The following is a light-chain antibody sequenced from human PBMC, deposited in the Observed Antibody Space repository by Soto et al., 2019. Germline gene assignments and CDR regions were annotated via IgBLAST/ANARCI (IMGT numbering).Light chain of an antibody. V-gene: IGLV2-14*03. Sequence: QSALTQPASVSGSPGQSITIPCTGTSSGVGGHNYVSWYQHHPGKAPKLMIYDVTNRPSGVSDRFSGSKSGNTASLTISGLQAEDEADYYCSSYTSITTFYVFETGTKVTVL. CDR2: DVT. CDR3: SSYTSITTFYV. CDR1: SSGVGGHNY. J-gene: IGLJ1*01.